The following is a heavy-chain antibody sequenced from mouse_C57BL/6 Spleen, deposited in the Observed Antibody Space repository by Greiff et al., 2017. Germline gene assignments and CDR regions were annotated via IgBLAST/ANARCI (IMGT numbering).Heavy chain of an antibody. D-gene: IGHD2-3*01. CDR2: ISYDGSN. J-gene: IGHJ2*01. CDR1: GYSITSGYY. Sequence: EVKVEESGPGLVKPSQSLSLTCSVTGYSITSGYYWNWIRQFPGNKLEWMGYISYDGSNNYNPSLKNRISITRDTSKNQFFLKLNSVTTEDTARYYCARGDGYYFDYWGQGTTLTVSS. CDR3: ARGDGYYFDY. V-gene: IGHV3-6*01.